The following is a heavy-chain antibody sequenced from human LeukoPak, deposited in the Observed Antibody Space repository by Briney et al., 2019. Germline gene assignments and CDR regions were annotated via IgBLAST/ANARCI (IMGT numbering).Heavy chain of an antibody. CDR1: GLILSSYA. Sequence: PGGSLRLSCAASGLILSSYAMSWVRQTPGKGLEWVSVISNGGDYAYYADSVKGRFTFSRDNSKNTLYLQMDTLRAEDTAIYYCAAHYGSYSTYDFWGQGTLVTVSS. V-gene: IGHV3-23*01. D-gene: IGHD3-10*01. CDR3: AAHYGSYSTYDF. J-gene: IGHJ4*02. CDR2: ISNGGDYA.